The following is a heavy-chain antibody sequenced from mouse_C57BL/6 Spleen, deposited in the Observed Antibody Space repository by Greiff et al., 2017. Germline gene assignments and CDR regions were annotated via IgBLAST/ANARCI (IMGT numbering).Heavy chain of an antibody. J-gene: IGHJ2*01. D-gene: IGHD1-1*01. CDR2: ISDGGSYT. Sequence: EVKLVESGGGLVKPGGSLKLSCVASGFTFSSYAMSWVRQTPEKRLEWVATISDGGSYTYYPDNVKGRFTISRDNAKNNLYLQMSHLKSEDTAMYYCARDGGSNDFFDYWGQGTTLTVSS. V-gene: IGHV5-4*01. CDR1: GFTFSSYA. CDR3: ARDGGSNDFFDY.